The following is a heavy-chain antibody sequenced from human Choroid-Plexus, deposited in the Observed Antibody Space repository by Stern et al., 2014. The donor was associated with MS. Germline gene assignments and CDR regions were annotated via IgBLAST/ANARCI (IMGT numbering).Heavy chain of an antibody. CDR1: GYIFTGYY. V-gene: IGHV1-2*02. CDR3: ARDQRGITIFGVVTDYYYLGMDV. J-gene: IGHJ6*02. D-gene: IGHD3-3*01. CDR2: INPKTGGT. Sequence: QVQLGQSGAEVKKPGASVKVSCKASGYIFTGYYIHWVRQAPGQGLEWMAWINPKTGGTTDAQKFQGRVTMSRDTSISTAYVELSSLTSDDTAVYYCARDQRGITIFGVVTDYYYLGMDVWGQGTTVTVSS.